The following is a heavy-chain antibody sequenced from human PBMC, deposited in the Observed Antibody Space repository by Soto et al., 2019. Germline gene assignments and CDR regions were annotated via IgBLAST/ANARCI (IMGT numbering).Heavy chain of an antibody. V-gene: IGHV4-30-4*01. CDR2: IYYSGST. CDR3: ARYIAAAGYGMDV. D-gene: IGHD6-13*01. CDR1: GGSINSRGFY. J-gene: IGHJ6*02. Sequence: SETLSLTCSVSGGSINSRGFYLSWIRQHPGKGLEWIFYIYYSGSTYYNPSLKSRVTISVDTSKNQFSLKLSSVTAADTAVYYCARYIAAAGYGMDVWGQGTTVTVSS.